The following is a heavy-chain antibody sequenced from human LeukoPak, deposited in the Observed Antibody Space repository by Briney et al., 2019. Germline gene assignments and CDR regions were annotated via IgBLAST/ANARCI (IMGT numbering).Heavy chain of an antibody. J-gene: IGHJ5*02. D-gene: IGHD4-17*01. CDR1: GFTFSSYE. CDR3: AREISVTRAWFDP. CDR2: ISSSGSTI. V-gene: IGHV3-48*03. Sequence: GGSLRLSCAASGFTFSSYEMNWVRQAPGKGLEWVSYISSSGSTIYYADSVKGRFTISRDNAKNSLYLQMNSLRAEDTAVYYCAREISVTRAWFDPWGQGTLVTVSS.